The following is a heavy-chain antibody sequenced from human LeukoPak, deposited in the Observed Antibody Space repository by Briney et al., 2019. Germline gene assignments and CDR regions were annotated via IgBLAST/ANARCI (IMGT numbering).Heavy chain of an antibody. Sequence: GGSLRLSCAASGFTFSYYTTSWVRQAPGKGLEWVSSISSTGSSIYYADSVKGRFTISRDNAKNSLYLQVSSLRVEDTAVYYCARDDVAWNDVHWFDPWGQGTLVTVST. J-gene: IGHJ5*02. D-gene: IGHD1-1*01. V-gene: IGHV3-21*01. CDR3: ARDDVAWNDVHWFDP. CDR1: GFTFSYYT. CDR2: ISSTGSSI.